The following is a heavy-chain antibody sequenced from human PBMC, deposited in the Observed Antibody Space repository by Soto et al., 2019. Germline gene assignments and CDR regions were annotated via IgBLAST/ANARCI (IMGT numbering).Heavy chain of an antibody. CDR3: ASAKIGDYFQVY. CDR2: IKQDGSEK. Sequence: PGGSLRLSCAASGFTFSSYWMSWVRQAPGKGLEWVANIKQDGSEKFYVDSVKGRFTISRDNAKNTLYLQMDSLRAEDTAVYYCASAKIGDYFQVYWGQGTLVTVSS. D-gene: IGHD4-17*01. CDR1: GFTFSSYW. J-gene: IGHJ4*02. V-gene: IGHV3-7*01.